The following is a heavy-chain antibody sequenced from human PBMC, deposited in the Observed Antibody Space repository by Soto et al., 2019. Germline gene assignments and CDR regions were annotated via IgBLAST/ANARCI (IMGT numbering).Heavy chain of an antibody. CDR2: VSGSGGTT. Sequence: EVQLLDSGGGLVQPGGSLRLSCAASGFTFSSSAMSWVRQAPGKGLEWVSAVSGSGGTTYYADSVRGRFTISRYNYKNTLYLQMNSLRAEDSDIYFCARGTVDTSVTSGLCSYLDPCGQGTLVTVAS. CDR1: GFTFSSSA. CDR3: ARGTVDTSVTSGLCSYLDP. V-gene: IGHV3-23*01. D-gene: IGHD5-18*01. J-gene: IGHJ5*02.